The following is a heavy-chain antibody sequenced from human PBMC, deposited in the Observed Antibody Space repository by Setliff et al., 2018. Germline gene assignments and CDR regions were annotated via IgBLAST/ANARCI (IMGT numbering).Heavy chain of an antibody. Sequence: PSETLSLTCTVSGGSISRSSYYWGWIRQPPGKGLEWIGSIFYDGSTYYNPSLKSRVTISVDTSKNQFSLKLSSVTAADTAVYYCARLHYDYVWGSYRTSDYYYYYYMDVWGKGTTVTVSS. CDR3: ARLHYDYVWGSYRTSDYYYYYYMDV. CDR2: IFYDGST. V-gene: IGHV4-39*01. J-gene: IGHJ6*03. CDR1: GGSISRSSYY. D-gene: IGHD3-16*02.